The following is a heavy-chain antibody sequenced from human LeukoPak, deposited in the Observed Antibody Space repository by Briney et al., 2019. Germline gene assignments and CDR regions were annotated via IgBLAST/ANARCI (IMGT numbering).Heavy chain of an antibody. CDR2: ISSSGYTI. J-gene: IGHJ4*02. Sequence: PGGSLRLSCAASGFTFSSSDMDWVRQAPGKGLEWVSYISSSGYTIYYADSVKGRFTISRDNAKNSLYLQMNSLRAEDTAVYYCAREDYSSTSCYDPSVSDYWGQGTLVTVSS. CDR1: GFTFSSSD. V-gene: IGHV3-48*03. CDR3: AREDYSSTSCYDPSVSDY. D-gene: IGHD2-2*01.